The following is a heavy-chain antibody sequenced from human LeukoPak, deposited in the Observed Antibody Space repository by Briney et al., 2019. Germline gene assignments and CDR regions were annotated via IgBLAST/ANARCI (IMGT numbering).Heavy chain of an antibody. J-gene: IGHJ4*02. V-gene: IGHV4-59*08. CDR2: IYYSGST. CDR1: GGSISSYY. D-gene: IGHD1-26*01. CDR3: ARGARGSYSY. Sequence: SETLSLTRTVSGGSISSYYWSWIRQPPGKGLEWIGYIYYSGSTNYNPSLKSRVTISVDTSKNQFSPKLSSVTAADTAVYYCARGARGSYSYWGQGTLVTVSS.